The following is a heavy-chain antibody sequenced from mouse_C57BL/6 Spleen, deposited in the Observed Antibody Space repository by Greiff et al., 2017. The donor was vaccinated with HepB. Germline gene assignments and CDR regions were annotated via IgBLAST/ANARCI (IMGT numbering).Heavy chain of an antibody. Sequence: EVNVVESGGGLVQSGRSLRLSCATSGFTFSDFYMEWVRQAPGKGLEWIAASRNKANDYTTEYSASVKGRFIVSRDTSQSILYLQMNALRAEDTAIYYCARDEGYYGSSPFAYWGQGTLVTVSA. V-gene: IGHV7-1*01. J-gene: IGHJ3*01. CDR1: GFTFSDFY. CDR2: SRNKANDYTT. D-gene: IGHD1-1*01. CDR3: ARDEGYYGSSPFAY.